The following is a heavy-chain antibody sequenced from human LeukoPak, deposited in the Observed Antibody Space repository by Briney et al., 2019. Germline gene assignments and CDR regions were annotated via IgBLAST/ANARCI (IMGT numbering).Heavy chain of an antibody. CDR1: GGSFSGYY. D-gene: IGHD3-3*01. CDR3: ARGDFWSGYYWSRGWFDP. V-gene: IGHV4-34*01. J-gene: IGHJ5*02. Sequence: SETLSLTCAVYGGSFSGYYWSWIRQPPGNGLEWIGEINHSGSTNYNPSLKSRVTISVDTSKNQFSLKLSSVTAADTAVYYCARGDFWSGYYWSRGWFDPWGQGTLVTVSS. CDR2: INHSGST.